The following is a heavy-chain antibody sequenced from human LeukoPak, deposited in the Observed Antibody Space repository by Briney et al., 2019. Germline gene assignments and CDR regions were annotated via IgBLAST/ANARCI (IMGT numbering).Heavy chain of an antibody. J-gene: IGHJ4*02. CDR3: AKMQGYFDY. V-gene: IGHV3-23*01. Sequence: QSGVSLRLSCAASGVTFSSQGMSWVRQAPGKGLEWVSAITGSGSIAYYSDSVKGRFTISRDNSKNTVYLQLNSLRVEDTAVYYCAKMQGYFDYWGQGTLVTVSS. CDR2: ITGSGSIA. CDR1: GVTFSSQG.